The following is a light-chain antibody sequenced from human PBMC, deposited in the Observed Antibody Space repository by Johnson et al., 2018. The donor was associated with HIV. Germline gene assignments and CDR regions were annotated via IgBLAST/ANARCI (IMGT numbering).Light chain of an antibody. Sequence: QSVLTQPPSVSAAPGQKVTISCSGSSSNIGNNYVSWYQQVPGTAPKLLIYDNDERPSGIPDRFSGSKSGTSATLGITGPQTGDEADYYCGTWDSSLSVYVFGTGTKVTVL. CDR3: GTWDSSLSVYV. CDR2: DND. J-gene: IGLJ1*01. CDR1: SSNIGNNY. V-gene: IGLV1-51*01.